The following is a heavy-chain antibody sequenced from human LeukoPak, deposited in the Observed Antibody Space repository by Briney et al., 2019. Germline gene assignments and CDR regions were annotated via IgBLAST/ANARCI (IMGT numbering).Heavy chain of an antibody. CDR1: GGSISSSGYY. CDR3: ARRGQDAFDI. D-gene: IGHD3-10*01. CDR2: VYYTGST. V-gene: IGHV4-39*07. Sequence: PSETLSLTCTVSGGSISSSGYYWGWIRQPPGKGLEWVGSVYYTGSTYYNPSLKSRVTISVDTSKNQFSLKLSSVTAADTAVYYCARRGQDAFDIWGQGTMVTVSS. J-gene: IGHJ3*02.